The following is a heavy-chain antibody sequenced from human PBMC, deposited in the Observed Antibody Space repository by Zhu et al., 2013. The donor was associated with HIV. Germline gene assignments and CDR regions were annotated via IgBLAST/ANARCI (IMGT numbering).Heavy chain of an antibody. CDR1: GGTFSSYA. J-gene: IGHJ6*02. CDR3: AREVIAAAGTRTTYYYYYGMDV. Sequence: QVQLVQSGAEVKKPGSSVKVSCKASGGTFSSYAISWVRQAPGQGLEWMGGIIPIFGTANYAQKFQGRVTITADKSTSTAYMELSSLRSEDTAVYYCAREVIAAAGTRTTYYYYYGMDVWAKGPRSPSP. D-gene: IGHD6-13*01. CDR2: IIPIFGTA. V-gene: IGHV1-69*06.